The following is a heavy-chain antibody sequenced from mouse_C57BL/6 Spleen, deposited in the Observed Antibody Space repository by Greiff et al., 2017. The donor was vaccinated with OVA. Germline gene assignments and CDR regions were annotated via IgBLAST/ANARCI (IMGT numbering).Heavy chain of an antibody. J-gene: IGHJ3*01. V-gene: IGHV1-22*01. CDR3: AAALYYDYDGFAY. D-gene: IGHD2-4*01. CDR1: GYTFTDYN. CDR2: INPNNGGT. Sequence: VQLQQSGPELVKPGASVKMSCKASGYTFTDYNMHWVKQSHGKSLEWIGYINPNNGGTSYKQQFKGKATLTVNKSSSTAYMELRSLTSEDSAVYYCAAALYYDYDGFAYWGQGTLVTVSA.